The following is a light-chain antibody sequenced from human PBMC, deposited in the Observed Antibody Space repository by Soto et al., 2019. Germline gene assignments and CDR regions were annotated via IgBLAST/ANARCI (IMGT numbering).Light chain of an antibody. Sequence: QSVLTQPASVSGSPGQSITISCTGTSSDVGGYNYVSWYQQHPGKAPKPMIYDVSNRPSGVSNRFSGSKSGNRASLTISGLQAEDEADYYCSSYTSRSTYVFGTGTKLTVL. CDR1: SSDVGGYNY. J-gene: IGLJ1*01. V-gene: IGLV2-14*01. CDR2: DVS. CDR3: SSYTSRSTYV.